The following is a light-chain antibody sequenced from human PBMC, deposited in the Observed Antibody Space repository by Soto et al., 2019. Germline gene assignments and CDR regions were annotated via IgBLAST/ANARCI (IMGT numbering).Light chain of an antibody. CDR2: EVS. J-gene: IGLJ1*01. Sequence: QSALTQPASVSGSPGQSITISCTGTSSDVGGYNYVSWYQQHPGKAPKLMIYEVSNRPSGVSNRFSGSKSGNTASLTISGLQAEHEADYYCSSYTSSSTEVFGTGTKVTVL. CDR1: SSDVGGYNY. CDR3: SSYTSSSTEV. V-gene: IGLV2-14*01.